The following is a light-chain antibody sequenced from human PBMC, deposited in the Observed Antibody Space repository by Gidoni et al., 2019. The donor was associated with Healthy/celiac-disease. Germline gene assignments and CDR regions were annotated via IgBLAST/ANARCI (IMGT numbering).Light chain of an antibody. CDR3: QQYNNWPPGLT. J-gene: IGKJ4*01. CDR2: GAS. CDR1: QSVSSN. Sequence: EIVMTQSPATLSVSPGERATLSCRASQSVSSNLAWYQQKPGQAPRLLIYGASTRATGIPARFSGSSSGTEFTLTISSLQSEDFAVYYCQQYNNWPPGLTFGGGTKVEIK. V-gene: IGKV3-15*01.